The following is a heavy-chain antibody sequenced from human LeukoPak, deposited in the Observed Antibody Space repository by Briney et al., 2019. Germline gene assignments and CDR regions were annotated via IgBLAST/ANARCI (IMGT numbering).Heavy chain of an antibody. CDR2: IHYGGST. CDR3: ASRYCSDGTCYLDY. V-gene: IGHV4-39*01. J-gene: IGHJ4*02. Sequence: SETLSLTCTVSGGSISSSPYYWGWIRQPPGKGLEWIGSIHYGGSTNYNPSLKSRVTTSVDTSKKQFSLKLRSVTAADTAIYYCASRYCSDGTCYLDYWGQGTLVTVSS. CDR1: GGSISSSPYY. D-gene: IGHD2-15*01.